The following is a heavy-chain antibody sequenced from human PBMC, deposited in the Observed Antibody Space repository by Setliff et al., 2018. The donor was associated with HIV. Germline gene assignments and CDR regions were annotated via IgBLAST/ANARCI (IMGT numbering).Heavy chain of an antibody. CDR1: GASPGSGTYF. V-gene: IGHV4-30-4*08. CDR2: MSDIGST. D-gene: IGHD1-26*01. CDR3: ARASGAKYYYGMDV. J-gene: IGHJ6*02. Sequence: PSETLSLTCSVSGASPGSGTYFWNWVRQSPGKGLEWIGYMSDIGSTYYNPSLKSRVTISADTSRNGFSLNLNSVTAADTAVYFCARASGAKYYYGMDVWGQGTTVTVSS.